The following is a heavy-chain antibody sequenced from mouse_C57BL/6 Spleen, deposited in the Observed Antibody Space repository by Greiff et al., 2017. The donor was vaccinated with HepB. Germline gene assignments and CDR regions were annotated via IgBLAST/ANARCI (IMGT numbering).Heavy chain of an antibody. CDR3: ASPIAHQYAMDY. CDR2: IYPGSGNT. J-gene: IGHJ4*01. CDR1: GYTFTDYY. D-gene: IGHD6-1*01. Sequence: QVQLQQSGAELVRPGASVKLSCKASGYTFTDYYINWVKQRPGQGLEWIARIYPGSGNTYYNEKFKGKATLTAEKSSSTAYMQLSSLTSEDSAVYFCASPIAHQYAMDYWGQGTSVTVSS. V-gene: IGHV1-76*01.